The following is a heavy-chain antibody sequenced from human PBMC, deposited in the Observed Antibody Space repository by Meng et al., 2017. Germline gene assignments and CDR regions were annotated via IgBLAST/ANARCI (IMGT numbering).Heavy chain of an antibody. CDR3: ARDPGIFVVDIGYYFDY. CDR2: IWSTGSTI. V-gene: IGHV3-11*01. J-gene: IGHJ4*02. D-gene: IGHD3-3*01. Sequence: SWVGQRPGKGLEWVSYIWSTGSTIYYADSVKGRFTISRENANNSLYLQMNSLRAEDTAVYYCARDPGIFVVDIGYYFDYWGQGTLVTVSS.